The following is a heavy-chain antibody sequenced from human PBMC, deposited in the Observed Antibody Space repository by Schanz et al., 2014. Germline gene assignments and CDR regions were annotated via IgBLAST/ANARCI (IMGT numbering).Heavy chain of an antibody. CDR2: ISGSGGST. CDR1: GFTFSSYA. CDR3: AKYRGYYRVSGSYRELEY. D-gene: IGHD3-10*01. V-gene: IGHV3-23*01. Sequence: EVQLLESGGGLVQPGGSLRLSCAASGFTFSSYAMSWVRQAPGKGLEWVSAISGSGGSTYYADSVKVRFTISRDNSKNTLYLQMNSLRAEDTAVYYCAKYRGYYRVSGSYRELEYWGQGTLVTVSS. J-gene: IGHJ4*02.